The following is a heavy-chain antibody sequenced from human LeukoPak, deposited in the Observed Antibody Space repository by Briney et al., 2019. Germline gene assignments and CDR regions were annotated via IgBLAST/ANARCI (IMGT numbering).Heavy chain of an antibody. Sequence: PGGSLRLSCAASGFTFSSYNMNWVRQAPGKGLEWVSSITSGSGYIYYADSVKGRFTISRDNAKNSLYLQMNSLRAEDTAVYYCARDPYSGSYGNYYYYFMDVWGRGTTVTISS. CDR1: GFTFSSYN. CDR3: ARDPYSGSYGNYYYYFMDV. CDR2: ITSGSGYI. D-gene: IGHD1-26*01. V-gene: IGHV3-21*01. J-gene: IGHJ6*03.